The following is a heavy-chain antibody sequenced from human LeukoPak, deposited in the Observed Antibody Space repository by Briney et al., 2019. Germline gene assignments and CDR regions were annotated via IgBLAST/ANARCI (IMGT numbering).Heavy chain of an antibody. Sequence: GASVKVSCKASGGTFSSYAISWVRQAPGQGLEWMGWMNPNSGNTGYAQKFQGRVTMTRNTSISTAYMELSSLRSEDTAVYYCARVGPGHDYWGQGTLVTVPS. D-gene: IGHD3-16*01. CDR1: GGTFSSYA. CDR2: MNPNSGNT. V-gene: IGHV1-8*02. CDR3: ARVGPGHDY. J-gene: IGHJ4*02.